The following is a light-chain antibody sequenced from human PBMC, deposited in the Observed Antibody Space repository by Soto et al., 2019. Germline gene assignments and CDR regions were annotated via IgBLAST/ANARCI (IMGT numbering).Light chain of an antibody. CDR3: QQYNKWPPIT. V-gene: IGKV3-15*01. CDR1: QSVKTN. J-gene: IGKJ5*01. CDR2: GAS. Sequence: EIVLTQSPATLSVSPGERATLSCRASQSVKTNLAWYQQKPGQAPRLLIYGASSRATDIPSRFSGSGSGTEFTLTISSLQSEDFAVYFCQQYNKWPPITFGQGTRLEI.